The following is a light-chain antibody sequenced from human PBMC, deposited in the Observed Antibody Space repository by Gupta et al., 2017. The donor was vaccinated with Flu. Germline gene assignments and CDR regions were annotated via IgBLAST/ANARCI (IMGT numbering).Light chain of an antibody. J-gene: IGLJ1*01. Sequence: QSVLTQPPSVSGAPGQRVTISCTGSSSNIGAGYDLHWYQQLPGTAPKLLIYGNCHRPSGVPDRFSGSKSGTSASLAITGLQAEDEADYYCQSYDSSLGYVFGTGTKVTVL. CDR1: SSNIGAGYD. V-gene: IGLV1-40*01. CDR2: GNC. CDR3: QSYDSSLGYV.